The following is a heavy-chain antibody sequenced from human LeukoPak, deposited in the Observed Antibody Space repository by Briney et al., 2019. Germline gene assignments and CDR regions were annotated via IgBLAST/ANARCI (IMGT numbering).Heavy chain of an antibody. CDR2: ISGRGGDT. V-gene: IGHV3-23*01. CDR3: AKTTVGYSSGRYPGWPADY. D-gene: IGHD6-19*01. J-gene: IGHJ4*02. Sequence: SGGSLRLPCAVSGLTFNNFAMYWVRQAPGKGLEGVSGISGRGGDTYFADSVKRRFSISIDNLKHTVYLPMSNLRDEDTAVYYFAKTTVGYSSGRYPGWPADYWGQGTLVTVSS. CDR1: GLTFNNFA.